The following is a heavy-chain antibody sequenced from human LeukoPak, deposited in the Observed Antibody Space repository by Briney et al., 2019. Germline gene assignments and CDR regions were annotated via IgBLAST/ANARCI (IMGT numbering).Heavy chain of an antibody. J-gene: IGHJ4*02. Sequence: ASVKVSCKASGYTFTSYGISWVRPAPGQGLAWLGWISAYNGNTNYAQKLQGRVTMTTDTSTSTAYMELRSLRSDDTAVYYCARDSLRYCSSTSCSSGGYWGQGTLVTVSS. CDR3: ARDSLRYCSSTSCSSGGY. V-gene: IGHV1-18*01. CDR2: ISAYNGNT. CDR1: GYTFTSYG. D-gene: IGHD2-2*01.